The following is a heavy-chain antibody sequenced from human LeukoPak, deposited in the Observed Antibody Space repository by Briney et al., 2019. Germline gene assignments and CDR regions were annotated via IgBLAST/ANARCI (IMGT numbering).Heavy chain of an antibody. J-gene: IGHJ5*02. CDR1: GGSISSSSYY. Sequence: SETLSLTCTVSGGSISSSSYYWGWIRQPPGTGLEWVGSIYYSGSTYYSPSLKSRVTISVDTSKNQFSLKLSSVTAADTAVYYCARGQTTVTRDWFDPWGQGTLVTVSS. V-gene: IGHV4-39*01. D-gene: IGHD4-11*01. CDR2: IYYSGST. CDR3: ARGQTTVTRDWFDP.